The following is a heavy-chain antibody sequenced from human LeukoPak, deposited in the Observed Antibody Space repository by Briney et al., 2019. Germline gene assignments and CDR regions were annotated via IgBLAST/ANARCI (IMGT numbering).Heavy chain of an antibody. CDR2: INSDGSST. CDR3: ARRIAAAAAPYHFDY. V-gene: IGHV3-74*01. J-gene: IGHJ4*02. CDR1: GFTFSSYW. D-gene: IGHD6-13*01. Sequence: GGSLRLSCAASGFTFSSYWMHWVRQAPGKGLLWVSRINSDGSSTSYADSVKGRFTISRDNAKNTLYLQMNSLRAEDTAVCYCARRIAAAAAPYHFDYWGQGTLVTVSS.